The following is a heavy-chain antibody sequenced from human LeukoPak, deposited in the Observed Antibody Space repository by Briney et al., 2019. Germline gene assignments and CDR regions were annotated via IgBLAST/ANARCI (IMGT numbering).Heavy chain of an antibody. Sequence: GASVKVSCKVSGYTLTELSMHWVRQAPGKGLEWMGGFDPEDGETIYTQKFQGRVTMTEDTSTDTAYMELSSLRSEDTAVYYCATERPFGEQWLVRSFDYWGQGTLVTVSS. CDR2: FDPEDGET. V-gene: IGHV1-24*01. CDR1: GYTLTELS. CDR3: ATERPFGEQWLVRSFDY. D-gene: IGHD6-19*01. J-gene: IGHJ4*02.